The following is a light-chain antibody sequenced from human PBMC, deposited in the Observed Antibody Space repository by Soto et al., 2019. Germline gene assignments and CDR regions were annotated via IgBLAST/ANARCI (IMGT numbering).Light chain of an antibody. CDR3: LQDYNYPRT. CDR2: AAS. V-gene: IGKV1-6*01. CDR1: QGIRND. Sequence: AIPMTQSPSSLSASVGDRVTITCRASQGIRNDLGWYQQKPGKAPKLLIYAASSLESGVPSRFSGSGSGTDFTLTISSLQPEDFATYYCLQDYNYPRTFGQGTKVEIK. J-gene: IGKJ1*01.